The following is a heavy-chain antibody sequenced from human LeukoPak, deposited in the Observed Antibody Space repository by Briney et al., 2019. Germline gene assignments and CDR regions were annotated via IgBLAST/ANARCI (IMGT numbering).Heavy chain of an antibody. J-gene: IGHJ4*02. Sequence: SETLSLTCTVSGGSISSYYWSWIRQPPGKGLEWIGSIYYSGSTYYNPSLKSRVTISVDTSKNQFSLKLSSVTAADTAVYYCARESYYDSSGYYDQDYWGQGTLVTVSS. CDR1: GGSISSYY. D-gene: IGHD3-22*01. CDR2: IYYSGST. CDR3: ARESYYDSSGYYDQDY. V-gene: IGHV4-39*07.